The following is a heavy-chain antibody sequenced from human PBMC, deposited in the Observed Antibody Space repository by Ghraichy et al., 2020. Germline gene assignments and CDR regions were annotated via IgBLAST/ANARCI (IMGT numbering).Heavy chain of an antibody. CDR1: GGSISSSSYY. D-gene: IGHD3-22*01. CDR2: IYYSGST. Sequence: SETLSLTCTVSGGSISSSSYYWGWIRQPPGKGLEWIGSIYYSGSTYYNPSLKSRVTISVDTSKNQFSLKLSSVTAADTAVYYCASTVYYYDSSGFDYWGQGTLVTVSS. CDR3: ASTVYYYDSSGFDY. J-gene: IGHJ4*02. V-gene: IGHV4-39*01.